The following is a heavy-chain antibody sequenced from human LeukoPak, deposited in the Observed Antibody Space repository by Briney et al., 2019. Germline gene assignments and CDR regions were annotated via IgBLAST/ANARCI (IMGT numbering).Heavy chain of an antibody. CDR3: AKDGRKAASALFDY. CDR1: GFTFSSYA. CDR2: ISYDGSNK. D-gene: IGHD6-25*01. Sequence: GGSLRLSCAASGFTFSSYAMHWVRQAPGKGLEWVAVISYDGSNKYYADSVKGRFTISRDNSKNTLYLQMNSLRAEDTAVYYCAKDGRKAASALFDYWGQGTLVTVSS. J-gene: IGHJ4*01. V-gene: IGHV3-30-3*01.